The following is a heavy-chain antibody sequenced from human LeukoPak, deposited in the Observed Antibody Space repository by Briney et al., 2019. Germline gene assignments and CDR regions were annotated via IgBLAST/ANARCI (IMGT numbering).Heavy chain of an antibody. CDR3: ALGTEEQWLVRGYFDY. Sequence: GESLKISCKGSGYSFTSYWIGWVRQMPGKGPEWMGIIYPGDSDTRYSPSFQGQVTISADKSTSTAYLQWSSLKASDTAMYYCALGTEEQWLVRGYFDYWGQGTLVTVSS. CDR2: IYPGDSDT. J-gene: IGHJ4*02. D-gene: IGHD6-19*01. CDR1: GYSFTSYW. V-gene: IGHV5-51*01.